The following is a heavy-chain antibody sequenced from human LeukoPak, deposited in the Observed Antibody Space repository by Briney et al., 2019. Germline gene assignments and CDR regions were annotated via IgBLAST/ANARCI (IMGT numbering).Heavy chain of an antibody. V-gene: IGHV4-39*07. CDR2: IDYSGRT. CDR1: GFTFSSYA. J-gene: IGHJ4*02. Sequence: GSLRLSCAASGFTFSSYAMSWVRQAPGKGLEWIGSIDYSGRTYYNPSLKSRVTISVDTSKNQFSLKLNSVTAADTAVYYCARDYGPADSWGQGTLVTVSS. D-gene: IGHD3-16*01. CDR3: ARDYGPADS.